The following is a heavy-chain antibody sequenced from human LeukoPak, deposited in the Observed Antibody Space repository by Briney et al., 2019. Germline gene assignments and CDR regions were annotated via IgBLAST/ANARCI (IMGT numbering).Heavy chain of an antibody. V-gene: IGHV1-8*01. Sequence: ASVKVSCKATGYTFTSYDINWVRQATGQGLEWMGWMNPNSGNTGYAQKFQGRVTMTRNTSISTAYMELSSLRSEDTAVYYCARGGAAATGVDYWGQGTLVTVSS. CDR3: ARGGAAATGVDY. CDR2: MNPNSGNT. CDR1: GYTFTSYD. J-gene: IGHJ4*02. D-gene: IGHD2-15*01.